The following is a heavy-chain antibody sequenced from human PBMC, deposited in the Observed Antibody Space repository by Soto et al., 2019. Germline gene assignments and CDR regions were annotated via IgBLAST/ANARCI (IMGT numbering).Heavy chain of an antibody. V-gene: IGHV3-72*01. D-gene: IGHD6-19*01. CDR2: IRRKANSYTT. Sequence: EVPLVESGGGLVQPGGSLRLSCAASGLIFSDYHMDWVRQAPGKGLEWVGRIRRKANSYTTEYAASVKGRFTISRDALKNSLYLQMNSLKSEDTAVYYCAMLGGWSGGSSGMDVWGQGTTVTVSS. CDR3: AMLGGWSGGSSGMDV. J-gene: IGHJ6*02. CDR1: GLIFSDYH.